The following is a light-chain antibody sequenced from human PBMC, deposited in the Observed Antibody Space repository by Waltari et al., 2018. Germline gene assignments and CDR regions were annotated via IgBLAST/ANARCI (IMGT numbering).Light chain of an antibody. CDR2: KAS. V-gene: IGKV1-39*01. CDR3: QQGYDIPYS. CDR1: ENINNY. Sequence: DIQMTQSPSSLSASVGDRVTITCRASENINNYLNWYQKKPGKAPKLLIYKASTLQSGVPSRFSGSGSGTDYTVIISSLQSEDVATYYCQQGYDIPYSFGQGTKVEI. J-gene: IGKJ2*03.